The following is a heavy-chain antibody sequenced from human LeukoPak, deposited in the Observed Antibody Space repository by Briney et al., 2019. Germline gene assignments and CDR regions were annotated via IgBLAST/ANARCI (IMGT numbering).Heavy chain of an antibody. V-gene: IGHV1-69*13. CDR1: GGTFSNYA. Sequence: GASVKVSCKASGGTFSNYAISWVRQAPGQGLEWMGGIIPIFGTANYAQKFQGRVTITADESTSTAYMELSSLRSEDTAVYYCARGAAAGIYYYYYYMDVWGKGTTVTISS. CDR3: ARGAAAGIYYYYYYMDV. D-gene: IGHD6-13*01. J-gene: IGHJ6*03. CDR2: IIPIFGTA.